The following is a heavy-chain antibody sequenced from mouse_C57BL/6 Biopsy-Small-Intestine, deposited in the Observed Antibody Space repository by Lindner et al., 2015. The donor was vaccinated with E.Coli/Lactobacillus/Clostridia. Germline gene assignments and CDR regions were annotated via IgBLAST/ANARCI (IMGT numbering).Heavy chain of an antibody. CDR3: VGNYYAMDY. CDR2: IRSKSNNYAT. D-gene: IGHD2-1*01. V-gene: IGHV10-1*01. CDR1: IQLQYLR. Sequence: VQLQESGGGLVQPKGSLKLSSCSLWIQLQYLRHGTGSARLRGKGLEWVARIRSKSNNYATYYADSVKDRFTISRDDSESMLYLQMNNLKTEDTAMYYCVGNYYAMDYWGQGTSVTVSS. J-gene: IGHJ4*01.